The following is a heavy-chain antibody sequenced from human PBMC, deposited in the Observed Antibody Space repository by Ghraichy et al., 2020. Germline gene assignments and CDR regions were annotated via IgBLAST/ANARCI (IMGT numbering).Heavy chain of an antibody. CDR1: GGSISSSSYY. J-gene: IGHJ4*02. V-gene: IGHV4-39*01. Sequence: SETLSLTCTVSGGSISSSSYYWGWIRQPPGKGLEWIGSIYYSGSTYYNPSLKSRVTISVDTSKNQFSLKLSSVTAADTAVYYCARRDFPDYWGQGTLVTVSS. CDR3: ARRDFPDY. D-gene: IGHD2-21*02. CDR2: IYYSGST.